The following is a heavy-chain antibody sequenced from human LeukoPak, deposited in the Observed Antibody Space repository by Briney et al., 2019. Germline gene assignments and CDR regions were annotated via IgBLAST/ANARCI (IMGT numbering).Heavy chain of an antibody. D-gene: IGHD4/OR15-4a*01. CDR1: GFTFSSYG. CDR2: ISYDGSNK. CDR3: AKKSPDYDWFDP. Sequence: GGSLRLSCAASGFTFSSYGMHWVRQAPGKGLEWVAVISYDGSNKYYADSVKGRFTISRDNSKNTLYLQMNSLRAEDTAVYYCAKKSPDYDWFDPWGQGTLVTVSS. J-gene: IGHJ5*02. V-gene: IGHV3-30*18.